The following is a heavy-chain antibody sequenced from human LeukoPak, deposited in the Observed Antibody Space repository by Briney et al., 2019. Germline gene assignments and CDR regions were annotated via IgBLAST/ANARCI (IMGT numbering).Heavy chain of an antibody. D-gene: IGHD6-13*01. CDR1: GGSISGYY. Sequence: SETLSLTCTVSGGSISGYYWSWVRQPPGKGLEWVGYTYYSGSTNYNPSLKSRVTISVDTSKNQFSLKLSSVTAADTAVYYCARERVGAAAYYFDYWGQGTLVTVSS. CDR3: ARERVGAAAYYFDY. V-gene: IGHV4-59*01. CDR2: TYYSGST. J-gene: IGHJ4*02.